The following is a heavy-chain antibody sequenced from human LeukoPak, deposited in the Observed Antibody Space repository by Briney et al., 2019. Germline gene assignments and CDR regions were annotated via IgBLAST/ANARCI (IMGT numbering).Heavy chain of an antibody. CDR3: ARDGEVVVTAFYFDY. J-gene: IGHJ4*02. CDR2: ISSSSSYI. D-gene: IGHD2-21*02. CDR1: GFTFSSYS. V-gene: IGHV3-21*01. Sequence: PGGSLRLSCAASGFTFSSYSMNWVRQAPGKGLEWVSSISSSSSYIYYADSVKGRFTISRDNAKNSLYLQMNSLRAEDTAVYYCARDGEVVVTAFYFDYWGRGTLVTVSS.